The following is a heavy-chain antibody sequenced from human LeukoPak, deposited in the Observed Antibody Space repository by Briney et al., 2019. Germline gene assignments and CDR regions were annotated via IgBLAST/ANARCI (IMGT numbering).Heavy chain of an antibody. CDR1: GYTFTSYG. V-gene: IGHV1-18*01. Sequence: ASVKVSCKASGYTFTSYGISWVRRAPGQGLEWMGWISAYNGNTNYAQKLQGRVTMTTDTSTSTAYMELRSLRSDDTAVYYCARWMSYCSSTSCYPNTYYDFWSGPARIWTNWFDPWGQGTLVTVSS. CDR3: ARWMSYCSSTSCYPNTYYDFWSGPARIWTNWFDP. D-gene: IGHD2-2*01. J-gene: IGHJ5*02. CDR2: ISAYNGNT.